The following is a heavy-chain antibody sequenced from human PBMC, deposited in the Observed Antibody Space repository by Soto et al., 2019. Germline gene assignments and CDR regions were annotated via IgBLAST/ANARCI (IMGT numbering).Heavy chain of an antibody. CDR2: ISAYNGNT. D-gene: IGHD3-22*01. Sequence: QVQLVQSGAEVKKPGASVKVSCKASGYTFTSYGISWVRQAPGQGLEWMGWISAYNGNTNYAQKLQGRVTMPTDTSTSTAYMELRSLRSDDTAVYYCARDRAYYDSSGYYSDYYYGMDAWRQGTTVTVTS. CDR3: ARDRAYYDSSGYYSDYYYGMDA. CDR1: GYTFTSYG. V-gene: IGHV1-18*01. J-gene: IGHJ6*02.